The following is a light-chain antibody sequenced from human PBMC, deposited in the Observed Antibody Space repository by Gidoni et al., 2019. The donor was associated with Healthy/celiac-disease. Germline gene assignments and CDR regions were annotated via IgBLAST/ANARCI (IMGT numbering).Light chain of an antibody. CDR2: DAS. Sequence: EIVLTQSPATLSLSPGERATLSCRASQSVSSYLAWYQQKHGQAPRLLIDDASNRATGIPARCSGSGSRTDFTLTISSLEPEDFAVYYCQQRSNWPLTFGGGTKVEIK. CDR1: QSVSSY. J-gene: IGKJ4*01. V-gene: IGKV3-11*01. CDR3: QQRSNWPLT.